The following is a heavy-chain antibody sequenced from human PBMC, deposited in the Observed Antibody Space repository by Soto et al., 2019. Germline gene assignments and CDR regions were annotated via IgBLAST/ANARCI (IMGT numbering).Heavy chain of an antibody. CDR1: GFTFSSYG. CDR2: IWYDGSNK. D-gene: IGHD6-19*01. Sequence: QVQLVESGGGVVQPGRSLRLSCAASGFTFSSYGMHWVRQAPGKGLEWVAVIWYDGSNKYYADSVKGRFTISRDNSKTTLYLQMNSLRAEDTAVYYCATDHLAAVAVPYYYYGMDVWGQGTTVTVSS. CDR3: ATDHLAAVAVPYYYYGMDV. J-gene: IGHJ6*02. V-gene: IGHV3-33*01.